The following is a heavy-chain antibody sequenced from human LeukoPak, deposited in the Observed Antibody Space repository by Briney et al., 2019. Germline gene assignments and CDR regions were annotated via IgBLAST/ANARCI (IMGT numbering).Heavy chain of an antibody. Sequence: SETLSLTCAVYGGSFSGYYWSWIRQPPGMGLEWIGEINHSGSTNYNPSLKSRVTISVDTSKNQFSLKLSSVTAADTAVYYCARGAPAANNWFDPWGQGTLVTVSS. V-gene: IGHV4-34*01. D-gene: IGHD2-2*01. CDR1: GGSFSGYY. CDR2: INHSGST. CDR3: ARGAPAANNWFDP. J-gene: IGHJ5*02.